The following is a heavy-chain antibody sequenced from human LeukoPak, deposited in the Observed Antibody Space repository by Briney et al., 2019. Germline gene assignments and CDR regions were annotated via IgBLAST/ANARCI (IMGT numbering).Heavy chain of an antibody. Sequence: GGSLLLSCAASGFTFNSYAMYWVRPAPGKGLEWVSGIFGSGGSAHYADSVKGRFTISRDNSKNTVYLQMDSLRVEDTAVYYCGKTTTGYSSGRYPGWPVDYWGQGTLVTVSS. V-gene: IGHV3-23*01. J-gene: IGHJ4*02. D-gene: IGHD6-19*01. CDR2: IFGSGGSA. CDR3: GKTTTGYSSGRYPGWPVDY. CDR1: GFTFNSYA.